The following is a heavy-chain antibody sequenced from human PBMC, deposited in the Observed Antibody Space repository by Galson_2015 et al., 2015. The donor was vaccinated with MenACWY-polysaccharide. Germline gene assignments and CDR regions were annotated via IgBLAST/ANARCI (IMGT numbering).Heavy chain of an antibody. CDR1: GGSVSSGSYY. J-gene: IGHJ5*02. CDR3: ARDRGSAWYSVWFDP. Sequence: TLSLTCTVSGGSVSSGSYYWSWIRQPAGKGLEWIGRISASGITNYNPSLKGRVTISMDTSKNQFSLKLSSVTAADTAVYYCARDRGSAWYSVWFDPWGQGTLVTVSS. D-gene: IGHD6-19*01. CDR2: ISASGIT. V-gene: IGHV4-61*02.